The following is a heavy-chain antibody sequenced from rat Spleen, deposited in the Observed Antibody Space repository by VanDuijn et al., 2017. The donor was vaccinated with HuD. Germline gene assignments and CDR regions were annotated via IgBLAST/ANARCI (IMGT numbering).Heavy chain of an antibody. CDR1: GFSLTSYN. CDR3: AIHPRY. Sequence: QVQLKESGPGLVQPSQTLSLTCTVSGFSLTSYNVHWVRQPTGKGLEWMGVIWTGGSTEYNSALKSRLSISRDTSKSQVFLKMNSLLTEDTATYYCAIHPRYWGQGVMVTVSS. CDR2: IWTGGST. V-gene: IGHV2-30*01. D-gene: IGHD3-1*01. J-gene: IGHJ2*01.